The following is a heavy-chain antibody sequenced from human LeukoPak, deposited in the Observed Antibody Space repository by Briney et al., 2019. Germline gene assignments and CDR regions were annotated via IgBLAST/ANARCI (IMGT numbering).Heavy chain of an antibody. Sequence: GGSLRLSCAASGFTFSSYGMHWFRQAPGKGLEWVAVIWYDGSNKYYADSVKGRFTVSRDNSKNTLYLQMNSLRAEDTAVYYCARVEGGYCRSTSCYQYYYYYGMDVWGQGTTVTVSS. J-gene: IGHJ6*02. D-gene: IGHD2-2*01. CDR3: ARVEGGYCRSTSCYQYYYYYGMDV. V-gene: IGHV3-33*01. CDR1: GFTFSSYG. CDR2: IWYDGSNK.